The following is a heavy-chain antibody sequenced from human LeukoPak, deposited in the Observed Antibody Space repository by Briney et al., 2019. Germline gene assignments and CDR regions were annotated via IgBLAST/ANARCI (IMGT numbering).Heavy chain of an antibody. CDR3: TRGAGWLIDY. V-gene: IGHV4-59*01. CDR1: GGSISSYY. Sequence: SETLSLTCTVSGGSISSYYWSWIRQPPGKGLEWIGYIYYNGSTNYNPSLKSRVTISVDTSKNQFSLKLSSVTAADTAVYYCTRGAGWLIDYWGQGILVTVSS. J-gene: IGHJ4*02. D-gene: IGHD3-16*01. CDR2: IYYNGST.